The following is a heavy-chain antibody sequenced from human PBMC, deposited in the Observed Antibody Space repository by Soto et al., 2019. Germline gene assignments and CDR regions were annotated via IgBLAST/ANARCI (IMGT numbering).Heavy chain of an antibody. CDR2: ISSDGGKN. V-gene: IGHV3-30*09. J-gene: IGHJ6*02. Sequence: QEQLVESGGGVVQPGRSLRLSCAASGFTFSTFSNSEMHWVRQAPGKGLEWVAFISSDGGKNYYADSVKGRLAMSRDNSKNMLFLQMNRPRAEDTAVYYWASRSTVSYYAVDFWGQGPMLTVSS. CDR1: GFTFSTFSNSE. CDR3: ASRSTVSYYAVDF. D-gene: IGHD4-17*01.